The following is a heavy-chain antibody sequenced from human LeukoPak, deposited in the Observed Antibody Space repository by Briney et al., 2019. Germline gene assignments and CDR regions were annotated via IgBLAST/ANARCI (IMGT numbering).Heavy chain of an antibody. CDR2: IYYSGST. J-gene: IGHJ4*02. CDR3: AGVARDSSGYYYFDY. CDR1: GGSISSINYY. V-gene: IGHV4-39*01. D-gene: IGHD3-22*01. Sequence: PSETLSLTCTVSGGSISSINYYWGWIRQPPGKGLEWIGNIYYSGSTYYNPSLKSRVTISVATSKTEFLVKLSSVTAAGTAVYYCAGVARDSSGYYYFDYWGQGTLVTVSS.